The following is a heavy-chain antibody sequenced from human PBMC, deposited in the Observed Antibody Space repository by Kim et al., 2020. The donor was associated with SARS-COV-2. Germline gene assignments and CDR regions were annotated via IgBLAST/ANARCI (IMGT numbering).Heavy chain of an antibody. V-gene: IGHV3-23*01. Sequence: GGDTDNADSGKGRFSISRNNSKNTLYLQMNSLRAEDTAIYYCARDLELGFWGQGSLVTVSS. J-gene: IGHJ4*02. D-gene: IGHD1-7*01. CDR3: ARDLELGF. CDR2: GGDT.